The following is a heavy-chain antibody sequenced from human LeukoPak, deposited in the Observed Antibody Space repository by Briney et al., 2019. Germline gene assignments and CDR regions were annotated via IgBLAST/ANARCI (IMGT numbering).Heavy chain of an antibody. V-gene: IGHV3-7*01. Sequence: GGSLRLSCAASGFTLNNYWMSWVRQDPGKGLEWVANIYQDGSLKHYVDSVKGRFTVSRDNAKNSLYLQMDSLRAEDTAVYYCARVGERDYNNGWFDYWAQGTLVTVSS. D-gene: IGHD6-19*01. CDR2: IYQDGSLK. CDR3: ARVGERDYNNGWFDY. CDR1: GFTLNNYW. J-gene: IGHJ4*02.